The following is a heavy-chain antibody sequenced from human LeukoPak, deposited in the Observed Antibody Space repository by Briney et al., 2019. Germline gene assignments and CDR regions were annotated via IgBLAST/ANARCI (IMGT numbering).Heavy chain of an antibody. J-gene: IGHJ4*02. CDR2: ISPNRGGT. Sequence: ASVKVSCKASGYTFIAYYIHWVRQAPGQGLEWMGWISPNRGGTNYAQKFQGRVTMTRDTSISAAYMELSRLRSDDTAVYYCARGPIAAAGTIDYWGQGTLVTVSS. V-gene: IGHV1-2*02. D-gene: IGHD6-13*01. CDR3: ARGPIAAAGTIDY. CDR1: GYTFIAYY.